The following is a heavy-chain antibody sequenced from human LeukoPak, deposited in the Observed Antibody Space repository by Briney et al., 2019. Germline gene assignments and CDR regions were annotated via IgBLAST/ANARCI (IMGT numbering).Heavy chain of an antibody. CDR3: ARRAGGYSHPYDY. CDR2: IYSGGTT. CDR1: GFTVSGNY. D-gene: IGHD4-23*01. J-gene: IGHJ4*02. Sequence: GGSLRLSCAVSGFTVSGNYMSWVRQPPGKGLEWVSLIYSGGTTYYEDSVKGRFTISRDNSKNTLYLQMNSLRAEDTAVYYCARRAGGYSHPYDYWGQGILVTVSS. V-gene: IGHV3-53*01.